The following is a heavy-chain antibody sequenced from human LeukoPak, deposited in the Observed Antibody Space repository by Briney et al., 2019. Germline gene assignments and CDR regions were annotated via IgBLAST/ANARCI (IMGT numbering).Heavy chain of an antibody. J-gene: IGHJ6*02. CDR2: INSINGDGSST. V-gene: IGHV3-74*01. D-gene: IGHD6-19*01. Sequence: PGGSLRLSCAASGFTFHDYDMSWVRQAPGKGLVWVSRINSINGDGSSTSYVDSVKGRFTISRDNAKNTLYLQMNSLRAEDTAVYYCARGLSIAVASGMDVWGQGTTVTVSS. CDR3: ARGLSIAVASGMDV. CDR1: GFTFHDYD.